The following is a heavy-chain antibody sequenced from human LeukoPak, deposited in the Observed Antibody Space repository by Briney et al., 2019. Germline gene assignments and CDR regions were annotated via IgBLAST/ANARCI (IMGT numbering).Heavy chain of an antibody. CDR3: ARGGSLVFGVLND. CDR1: GYTFTNYY. J-gene: IGHJ4*02. CDR2: INPNGGGT. V-gene: IGHV1-2*02. D-gene: IGHD3-16*01. Sequence: ASVKVSCKASGYTFTNYYIHWVRQAPGQGLQWMGWINPNGGGTNYAQKFQGRVTMTSDTSITTAYMELSRLRSDDTAMYYYARGGSLVFGVLNDWGQGTLVTVSS.